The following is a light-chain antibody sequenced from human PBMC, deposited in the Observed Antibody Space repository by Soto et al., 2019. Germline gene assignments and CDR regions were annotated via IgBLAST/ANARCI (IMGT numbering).Light chain of an antibody. CDR2: AAS. CDR3: QQAYSFPIT. J-gene: IGKJ5*01. V-gene: IGKV1-12*01. Sequence: DIQMTQSPSSVSASIGDRVTVTCRASQGISNCLAWYQQKPGKAPKFLISAASSLQSGVPSRFSGSGSGTDFTLTIRSLQPEDFATYYCQQAYSFPITFGQGTRLEIK. CDR1: QGISNC.